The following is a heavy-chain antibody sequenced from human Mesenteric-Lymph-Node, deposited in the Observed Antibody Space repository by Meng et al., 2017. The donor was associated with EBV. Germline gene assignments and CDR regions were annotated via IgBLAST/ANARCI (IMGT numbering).Heavy chain of an antibody. CDR3: ARAFCGGDCSHFDY. CDR2: INHSGST. CDR1: GGSFSSYY. Sequence: QVQLKQWGSGLLKPSETLSLTCDVYGGSFSSYYWSWIRQPPGKGLEWIGEINHSGSTNYNPSLTSRVTISVDTSKNHFSLKLTSVTAADTAVYYCARAFCGGDCSHFDYWGQGTLVTVSS. V-gene: IGHV4-34*01. J-gene: IGHJ4*02. D-gene: IGHD2-21*01.